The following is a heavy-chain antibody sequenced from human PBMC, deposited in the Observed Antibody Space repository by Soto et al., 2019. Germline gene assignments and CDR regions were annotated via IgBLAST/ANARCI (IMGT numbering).Heavy chain of an antibody. D-gene: IGHD2-2*01. CDR1: GFTFSNYA. CDR2: ISGNGGST. J-gene: IGHJ4*02. Sequence: GGSLRLSCAASGFTFSNYAMSWVRQAPGKGLEWVSTISGNGGSTYYAYSVKGRFTISRDNSKNMLFLQINSLRDDDSAVYYCAKRPASIITFDYWGQGTPVTVSS. CDR3: AKRPASIITFDY. V-gene: IGHV3-23*01.